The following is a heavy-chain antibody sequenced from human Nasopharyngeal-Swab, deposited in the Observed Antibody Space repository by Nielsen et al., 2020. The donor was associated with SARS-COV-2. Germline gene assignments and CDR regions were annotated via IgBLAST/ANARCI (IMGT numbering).Heavy chain of an antibody. D-gene: IGHD5-12*01. CDR1: GDTFTNSA. J-gene: IGHJ4*02. Sequence: SVKDSCKTSGDTFTNSAISWVRQAPGQGLVWMGGIVPALGLPNYAQKFRGRVTISADRSTTTSYLELSSLRSEDTAIYYCAREGEYGAYDAPDYWGQGTLVTVSS. CDR3: AREGEYGAYDAPDY. V-gene: IGHV1-69*10. CDR2: IVPALGLP.